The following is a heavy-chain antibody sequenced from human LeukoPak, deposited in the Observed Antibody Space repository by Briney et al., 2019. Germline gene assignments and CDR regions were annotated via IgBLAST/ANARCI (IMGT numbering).Heavy chain of an antibody. J-gene: IGHJ5*02. CDR3: ARDCSDGGYNWFDP. D-gene: IGHD2-15*01. Sequence: SQTLSLTCTVSGGSISSDNNYWSWIRQPAGKGLEWIGRIHTSGSTNHNPSLNSRVTISIDTSKNQFSLKLSSVTATDTAVYYCARDCSDGGYNWFDPWGQGTLVTVSS. CDR2: IHTSGST. V-gene: IGHV4-61*02. CDR1: GGSISSDNNY.